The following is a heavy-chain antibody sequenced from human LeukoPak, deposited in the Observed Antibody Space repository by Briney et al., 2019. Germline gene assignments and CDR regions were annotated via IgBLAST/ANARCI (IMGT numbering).Heavy chain of an antibody. CDR1: GFTFEDYA. V-gene: IGHV3-9*01. CDR2: ISWDSVTI. CDR3: ANEGRFNY. J-gene: IGHJ4*02. Sequence: GRSLRLSCAASGFTFEDYAMHWVRQGPGKGLEWVSGISWDSVTIGYADSVKGRFTISRDNSKNTLYLQMNSLRAEDTAVYYCANEGRFNYWGQGTLVTVSS.